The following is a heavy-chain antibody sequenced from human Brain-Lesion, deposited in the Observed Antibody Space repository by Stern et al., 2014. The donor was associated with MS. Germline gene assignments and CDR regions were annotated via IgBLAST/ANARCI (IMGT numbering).Heavy chain of an antibody. D-gene: IGHD1-26*01. CDR1: GYTLTELS. Sequence: QVQLLQSGAEVKKPGASVKASCKVSGYTLTELSMHWVRQAPRKGLEWMGGFDPEDGETIYAQKFQGRVTMTEDTSTDTAYMELSSLRSEDTAVYYCATLSPGAGGNYYRHFDYWGQGTLVTVSS. CDR3: ATLSPGAGGNYYRHFDY. V-gene: IGHV1-24*01. CDR2: FDPEDGET. J-gene: IGHJ4*02.